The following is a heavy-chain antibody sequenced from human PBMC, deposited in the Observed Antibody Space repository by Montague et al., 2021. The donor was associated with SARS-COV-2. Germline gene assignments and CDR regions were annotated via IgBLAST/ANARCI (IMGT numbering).Heavy chain of an antibody. CDR3: ARDSVTDGPYGMDV. CDR2: ISYDGSNK. CDR1: GFTFSSYS. D-gene: IGHD2-21*02. Sequence: SRILSCSASGFTFSSYSMHWVRQAPGKGLEWVAVISYDGSNKYYADSVKGRFTISRDNSKNTLYLQMNSLRAEDTAVYYCARDSVTDGPYGMDVWGQGTTVTVSS. V-gene: IGHV3-30*04. J-gene: IGHJ6*02.